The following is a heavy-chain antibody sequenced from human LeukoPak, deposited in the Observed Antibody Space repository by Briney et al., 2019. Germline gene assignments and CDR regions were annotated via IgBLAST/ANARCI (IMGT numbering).Heavy chain of an antibody. CDR1: GGTFSSYT. CDR2: IIPIFGTA. CDR3: ARERGYSYGRGEFDY. V-gene: IGHV1-69*13. Sequence: ASVKVSCKASGGTFSSYTISWVRQSPGQGREWMGGIIPIFGTADYAQKFQGRVTITADESTSTAYMELSSLRSEDTAVYYCARERGYSYGRGEFDYWGQGTLVTVSS. D-gene: IGHD5-18*01. J-gene: IGHJ4*02.